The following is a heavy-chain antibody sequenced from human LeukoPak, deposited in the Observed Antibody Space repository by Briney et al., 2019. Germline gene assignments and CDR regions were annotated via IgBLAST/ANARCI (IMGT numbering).Heavy chain of an antibody. CDR3: ASTLRRWYFDY. V-gene: IGHV3-21*01. CDR2: ISSSSSYI. J-gene: IGHJ4*02. Sequence: GGSPRLSCAASGFTFSSYSMSWVRQAPGKGLEWVSSISSSSSYIYYADSVKGRFTISRDNAKNSLYLQMNSLRAEDTAVYYCASTLRRWYFDYWGQGTLVTVSS. CDR1: GFTFSSYS. D-gene: IGHD4-23*01.